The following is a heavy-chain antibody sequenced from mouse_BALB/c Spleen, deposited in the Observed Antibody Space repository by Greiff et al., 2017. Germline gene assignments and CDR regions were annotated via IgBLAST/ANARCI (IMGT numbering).Heavy chain of an antibody. V-gene: IGHV1S56*01. J-gene: IGHJ3*01. D-gene: IGHD2-3*01. Sequence: VQLQQSGPELVKPGASVKMSCKASGYTFTSYYIHWVKQRPGQGLEWIGWIYPGDGSTKYNEKFKGKTTLTADKSSSTAYMLLSSLTSEDSAIYFCARERDGYLAWFAYWGQGTLVTVSA. CDR1: GYTFTSYY. CDR3: ARERDGYLAWFAY. CDR2: IYPGDGST.